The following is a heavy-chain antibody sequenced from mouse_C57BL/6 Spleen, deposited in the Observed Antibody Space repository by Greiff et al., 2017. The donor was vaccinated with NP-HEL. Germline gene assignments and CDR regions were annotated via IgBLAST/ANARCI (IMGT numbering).Heavy chain of an antibody. CDR3: ASYLGYYFDY. J-gene: IGHJ2*01. CDR2: ISDGGSYT. D-gene: IGHD2-1*01. CDR1: GFTFSSYA. Sequence: EVKVVESGGGLVKPGGSLKLSCAASGFTFSSYAMSWVRQTPEKRLEWVATISDGGSYTYYPDNVKGRFTISRDNAKNNLYLQMSHLKSEDTAMYYCASYLGYYFDYWGQGTTLTVSS. V-gene: IGHV5-4*03.